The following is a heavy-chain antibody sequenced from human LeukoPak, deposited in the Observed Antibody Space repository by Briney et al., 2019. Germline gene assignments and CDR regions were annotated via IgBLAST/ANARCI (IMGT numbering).Heavy chain of an antibody. J-gene: IGHJ4*02. Sequence: PGGSLRLSCAASGFSFSAYNMNWVRQAPGKGLEWVASINGRGGLIYYSDSVKGRFTISRDNAHNSLDLHMNSLRVEDTAVYYCASLYQKTYGSSSHQDYWGQGTLVTVSS. D-gene: IGHD6-6*01. CDR1: GFSFSAYN. CDR2: INGRGGLI. V-gene: IGHV3-48*04. CDR3: ASLYQKTYGSSSHQDY.